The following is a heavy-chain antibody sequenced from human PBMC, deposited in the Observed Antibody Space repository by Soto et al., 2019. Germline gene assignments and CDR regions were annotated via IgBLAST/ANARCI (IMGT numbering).Heavy chain of an antibody. V-gene: IGHV3-11*01. D-gene: IGHD1-7*01. CDR2: ISSSGSTI. J-gene: IGHJ6*03. CDR3: AREGRGTGTTYYYYYMDV. Sequence: GGSLRLSCAASGFTFSDYYMSWIRQAPGKGLEWVSYISSSGSTIYYADSVKGRFTISRDNAKNSLYLQMNSLKAEDTAVYYCAREGRGTGTTYYYYYMDVWGKGTTVTVSS. CDR1: GFTFSDYY.